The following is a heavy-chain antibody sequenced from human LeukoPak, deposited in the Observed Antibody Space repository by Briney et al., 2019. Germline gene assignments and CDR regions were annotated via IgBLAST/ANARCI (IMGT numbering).Heavy chain of an antibody. V-gene: IGHV1-18*01. Sequence: ASVKVSLMSSGYTFTNYGISGVRQAPGQGPEWMGWISAYSGHTNYAQKLQGRVTMTTDTSTSTAYMELRSLRSDDTAVYYCARDNHSCSWWWLDPWLQGRRVSVSS. CDR3: ARDNHSCSWWWLDP. J-gene: IGHJ5*02. CDR1: GYTFTNYG. D-gene: IGHD6-13*01. CDR2: ISAYSGHT.